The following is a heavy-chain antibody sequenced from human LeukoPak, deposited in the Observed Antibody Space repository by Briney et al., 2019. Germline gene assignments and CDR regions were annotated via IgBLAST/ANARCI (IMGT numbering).Heavy chain of an antibody. CDR3: ARKDGDY. V-gene: IGHV4-4*07. CDR2: IYSSGST. J-gene: IGHJ4*02. CDR1: GASISSFH. Sequence: SETLSLTCTVSGASISSFHWTWIRQPAGRGLEWIGLIYSSGSTIYNPSLKSRVAMSVDMTKNQLSLKLSSVTAADTAMYYCARKDGDYWGQGTLVTVSS.